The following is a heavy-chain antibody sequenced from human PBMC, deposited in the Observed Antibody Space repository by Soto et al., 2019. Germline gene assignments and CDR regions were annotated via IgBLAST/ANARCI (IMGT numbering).Heavy chain of an antibody. D-gene: IGHD2-8*01. J-gene: IGHJ4*02. CDR1: GGTFSSYA. Sequence: ASVKVSCKASGGTFSSYAISWVRQAPGQGLEWMGGIIPIFGTANYAQKFQGRVTITADESTSTAYMELSSLRSEDTAVYYCARARYCTTGVCPFDFWGQRTLVTVSS. CDR2: IIPIFGTA. V-gene: IGHV1-69*13. CDR3: ARARYCTTGVCPFDF.